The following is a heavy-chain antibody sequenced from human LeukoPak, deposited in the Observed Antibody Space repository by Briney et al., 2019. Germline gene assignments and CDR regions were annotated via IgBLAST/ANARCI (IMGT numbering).Heavy chain of an antibody. CDR3: ARARQIGYCSSTSRESSPDNWFDP. Sequence: PGRSLRLSCAASGFTFSSYAMHWVRQAPGKGREWVAVISYDGSNKYYADSVKGRFTISRDNSKNTLYLQMNSLRAEDTAVYYCARARQIGYCSSTSRESSPDNWFDPWGQGTLVTVSS. CDR1: GFTFSSYA. J-gene: IGHJ5*02. CDR2: ISYDGSNK. D-gene: IGHD2-2*01. V-gene: IGHV3-30*01.